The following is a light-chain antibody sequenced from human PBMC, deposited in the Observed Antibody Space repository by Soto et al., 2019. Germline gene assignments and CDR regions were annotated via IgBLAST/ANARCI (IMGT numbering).Light chain of an antibody. CDR1: QSVLYSSNNKNY. Sequence: DIVMTQSPDSLAVSLGERATINCKSSQSVLYSSNNKNYLAWYQQKPGQPPKLLIYWASTRESGVPDRFSGSGSGTDFTLTISSLQAEDVAVYYCHQCYSSHQTFGQGTKVEIK. CDR3: HQCYSSHQT. V-gene: IGKV4-1*01. CDR2: WAS. J-gene: IGKJ1*01.